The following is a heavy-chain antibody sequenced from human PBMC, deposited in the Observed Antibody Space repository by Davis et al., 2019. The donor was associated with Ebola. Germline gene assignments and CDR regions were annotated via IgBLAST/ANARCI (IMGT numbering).Heavy chain of an antibody. V-gene: IGHV3-48*02. CDR2: ITSSSLI. J-gene: IGHJ4*02. D-gene: IGHD3-3*01. CDR3: AREARYAIGVNDY. CDR1: GFTFSTYS. Sequence: GGSLRLSCAASGFTFSTYSMNWVRQAPGKGLEWISYITSSSLIHLADSVRGRFTISRDNAKNSLYLQLNSLRDEDTAVYYCAREARYAIGVNDYWGQGTLVTVYS.